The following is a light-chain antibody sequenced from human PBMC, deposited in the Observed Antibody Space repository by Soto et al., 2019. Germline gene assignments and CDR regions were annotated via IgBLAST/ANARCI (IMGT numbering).Light chain of an antibody. CDR3: SSYTSSSTYV. J-gene: IGLJ1*01. CDR1: SSDVGSYNR. V-gene: IGLV2-18*02. CDR2: EVS. Sequence: QPVLTQPPSVSGSPGQSVTISCTGTSSDVGSYNRVSWYQQPPGTAPKLLIYEVSNRPSGVPDRFSGSKSGNTASLTISGLQAEDEADYYCSSYTSSSTYVFATGTKLTVL.